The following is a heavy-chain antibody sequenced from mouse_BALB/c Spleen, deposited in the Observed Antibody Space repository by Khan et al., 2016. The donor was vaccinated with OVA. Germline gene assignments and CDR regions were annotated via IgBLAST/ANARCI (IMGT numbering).Heavy chain of an antibody. J-gene: IGHJ2*01. CDR1: GYTFTDYV. CDR2: IFPGSGGT. D-gene: IGHD1-1*01. CDR3: AMSGYGSLVY. V-gene: IGHV1-77*01. Sequence: QVQLQQSGPELVKPGSSMKLSCKAAGYTFTDYVLNWVKQRTGQGLEWIGEIFPGSGGTYYNEKFKGKATLTAEKSYKTVYMQLSSLTSEDSAVYFCAMSGYGSLVYWGQGTTLTVSS.